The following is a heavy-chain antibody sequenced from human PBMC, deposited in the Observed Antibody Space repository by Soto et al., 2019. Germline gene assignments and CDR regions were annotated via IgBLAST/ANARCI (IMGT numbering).Heavy chain of an antibody. CDR1: GDTFYTYT. Sequence: ASVKVSCKASGDTFYTYTFNWVRQAPGQGLEWMGRFVPMLDSANNAQTFQGRVNITADKSTSTVYMELSSLSSEDTAVYHCARSYCGGDCYWDSFDYWGQGTLVTV. CDR2: FVPMLDSA. CDR3: ARSYCGGDCYWDSFDY. D-gene: IGHD2-21*02. V-gene: IGHV1-69*08. J-gene: IGHJ4*02.